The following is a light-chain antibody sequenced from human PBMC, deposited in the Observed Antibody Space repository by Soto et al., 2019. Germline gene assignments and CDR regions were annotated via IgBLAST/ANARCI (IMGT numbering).Light chain of an antibody. CDR1: QSFGSW. J-gene: IGKJ5*01. CDR3: QQGNSFPLT. CDR2: AAS. Sequence: DIQMTPSPSSVSASVGDRVTITCRASQSFGSWLAWYQQRPGKSPKLLIYAASTLQSGVPSRFSGSESGTDFTLTISSLQPEDFATYYCQQGNSFPLTFGQGTRLEV. V-gene: IGKV1D-12*01.